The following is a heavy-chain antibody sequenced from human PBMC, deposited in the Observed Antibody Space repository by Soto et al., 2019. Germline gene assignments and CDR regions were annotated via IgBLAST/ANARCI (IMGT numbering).Heavy chain of an antibody. CDR3: ARDLFEPMVGADY. D-gene: IGHD2-15*01. V-gene: IGHV1-69*04. CDR2: IIPILGIA. Sequence: SVKVSCKASGGTFSSYTISWVRQAPGQGLEWMGRIIPILGIANYAQKFQGRVTITADKSTSTAYMELSSLRSEDTAVYYCARDLFEPMVGADYWGQGTLVTVSS. J-gene: IGHJ4*02. CDR1: GGTFSSYT.